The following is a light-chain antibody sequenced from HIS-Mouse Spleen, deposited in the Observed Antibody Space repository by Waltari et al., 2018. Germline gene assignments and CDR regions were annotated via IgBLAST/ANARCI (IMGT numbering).Light chain of an antibody. V-gene: IGLV2-23*01. CDR1: SSDVRSYNL. CDR3: CSYAGSSTWV. J-gene: IGLJ3*02. CDR2: EGS. Sequence: QSALTQPASVSGSPGQSITIPCPGTSSDVRSYNLVPWYQQHPGKAPKLMIYEGSKRPSGVSNRFSGSKSGNTASLTISGLQAEDEADYYCCSYAGSSTWVFGGGTKLTVL.